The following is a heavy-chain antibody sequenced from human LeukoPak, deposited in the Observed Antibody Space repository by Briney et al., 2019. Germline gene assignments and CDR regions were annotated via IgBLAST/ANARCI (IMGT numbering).Heavy chain of an antibody. CDR2: IYHSGST. V-gene: IGHV4-30-2*02. D-gene: IGHD3-10*01. CDR3: AGSMVRGVPFDY. CDR1: GGSISSGGYY. Sequence: SETLSLTCTVSGGSISSGGYYWSWIRQPPGKGLEWIGYIYHSGSTYYNPSLKSRVTISVDRSKNQFSLKLSSVTAADTAVYYCAGSMVRGVPFDYWGQGTLVTVSS. J-gene: IGHJ4*02.